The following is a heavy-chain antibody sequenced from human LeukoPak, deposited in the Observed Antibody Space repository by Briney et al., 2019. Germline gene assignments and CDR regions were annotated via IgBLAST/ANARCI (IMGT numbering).Heavy chain of an antibody. J-gene: IGHJ4*02. CDR1: GFTFSSYS. Sequence: GGSLRLSCAASGFTFSSYSMNWVRQAPEKGLEWVSSISSTSTYIYYAESVKGRFTISRDNAKNSLYLQMNSLRAEDTAVYYCARSRTTVTKDALDYWGQGTLVTVSS. CDR2: ISSTSTYI. CDR3: ARSRTTVTKDALDY. V-gene: IGHV3-21*01. D-gene: IGHD4-17*01.